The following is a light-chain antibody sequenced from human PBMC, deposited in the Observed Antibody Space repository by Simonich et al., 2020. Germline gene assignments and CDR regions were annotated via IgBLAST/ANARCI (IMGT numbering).Light chain of an antibody. CDR1: QSVLYSSNNKNY. CDR2: WAS. J-gene: IGKJ2*01. Sequence: DIVMTQSPDSLAVSLGERATINCKSSQSVLYSSNNKNYLAWYQQKPGQPPKLLIYWASTREYGVPDRFSGSGSGTDFTLTISRLQAEDVAVYYCQKYYSTPYTFGQGTKLEIK. CDR3: QKYYSTPYT. V-gene: IGKV4-1*01.